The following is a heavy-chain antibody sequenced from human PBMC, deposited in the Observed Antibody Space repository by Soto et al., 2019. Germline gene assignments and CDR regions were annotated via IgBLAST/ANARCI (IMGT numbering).Heavy chain of an antibody. CDR1: GFTFSNAW. J-gene: IGHJ3*02. V-gene: IGHV3-15*07. Sequence: ESGGGLVKPGGSLRLSCAASGFTFSNAWMNWVRQAPGKGLEWVGRIKSKTDGGTTDYAAPVKGRFTISRDDSKNTLYLQMNSLKTEDTAVYYCTTDSGYSSGWYDAFDIWGQGTMVTVSS. CDR3: TTDSGYSSGWYDAFDI. D-gene: IGHD6-19*01. CDR2: IKSKTDGGTT.